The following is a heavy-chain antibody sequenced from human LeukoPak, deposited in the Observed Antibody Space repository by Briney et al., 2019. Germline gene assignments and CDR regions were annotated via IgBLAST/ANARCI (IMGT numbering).Heavy chain of an antibody. CDR3: ARGLITMVRGVIFVQNQCHDAFDI. CDR2: IYYSGST. D-gene: IGHD3-10*01. V-gene: IGHV4-31*03. J-gene: IGHJ3*02. CDR1: GGSISSGGYY. Sequence: KSSETLSLTCTVSGGSISSGGYYWSWIRQHPGKGLEWIGYIYYSGSTYYNPSLKSRVTISVDTSKNQFSLKLSSVTAADTAVYYCARGLITMVRGVIFVQNQCHDAFDIWGQGTMVTVSS.